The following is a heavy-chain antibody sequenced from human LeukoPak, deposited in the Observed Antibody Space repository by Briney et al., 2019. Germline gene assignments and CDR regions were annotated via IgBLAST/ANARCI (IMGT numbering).Heavy chain of an antibody. CDR3: ARDPTQYLRYGYFDY. Sequence: GGSLRLSCAASGFTLSSSAMNWVRQAPGKGLEWVSSINNVGSHIYYAGSVRGRFTISRDNAKNLLYLQMDSLRAEDTAVYYCARDPTQYLRYGYFDYWGQGTLVTVSS. CDR2: INNVGSHI. CDR1: GFTLSSSA. V-gene: IGHV3-21*01. J-gene: IGHJ4*02. D-gene: IGHD4-11*01.